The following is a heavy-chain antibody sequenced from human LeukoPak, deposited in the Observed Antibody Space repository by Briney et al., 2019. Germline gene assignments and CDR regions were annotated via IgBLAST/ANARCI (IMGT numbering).Heavy chain of an antibody. CDR1: GFIASNKY. CDR3: ARDIVWLQLEY. V-gene: IGHV3-66*01. J-gene: IGHJ4*02. CDR2: IRSDGTT. Sequence: PGGSLRLSCAASGFIASNKYMSWVRQAPGKGLEWVSTIRSDGTTDYADSVKGRFTISRDDSKNTVYLQMDSLRVEDTAVYYCARDIVWLQLEYWGQGTLVTVSS. D-gene: IGHD5-24*01.